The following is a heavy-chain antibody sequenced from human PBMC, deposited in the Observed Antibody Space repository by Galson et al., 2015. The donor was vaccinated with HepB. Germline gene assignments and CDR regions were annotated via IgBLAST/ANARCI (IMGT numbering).Heavy chain of an antibody. Sequence: SLRLSCAASGFTFCNYGMHWVRQAPGKGLEWVAVIWYDGDPKYYADSVKGRFTVSRDTSKSTLYLQMNSLRVGDTAVYYCAGGPPRERDIWSRHYTRPDFWGQGTLVTVSS. CDR3: AGGPPRERDIWSRHYTRPDF. J-gene: IGHJ4*02. V-gene: IGHV3-33*01. CDR1: GFTFCNYG. CDR2: IWYDGDPK. D-gene: IGHD3-3*01.